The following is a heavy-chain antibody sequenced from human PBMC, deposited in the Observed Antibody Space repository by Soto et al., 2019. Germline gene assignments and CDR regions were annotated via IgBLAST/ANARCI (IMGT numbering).Heavy chain of an antibody. D-gene: IGHD3-9*01. Sequence: EVQLVESGGGLVQWGGSLRLSCEASGFTFSGYSVNWVRQAPGKGLEWVSYISSGSKTIYYAESVKGRFTVSRDNARNSQYLQMNSLRDEDTAVYYCAREDILGVRSFDYWGQGPLVTVSS. CDR1: GFTFSGYS. CDR3: AREDILGVRSFDY. CDR2: ISSGSKTI. J-gene: IGHJ4*02. V-gene: IGHV3-48*02.